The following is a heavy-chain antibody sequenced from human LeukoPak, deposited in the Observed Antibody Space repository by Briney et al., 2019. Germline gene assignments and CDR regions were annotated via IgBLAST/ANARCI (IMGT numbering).Heavy chain of an antibody. CDR1: GYTFTGYY. V-gene: IGHV1-18*04. CDR2: ISAHNGNT. Sequence: ASVKVSCKASGYTFTGYYMHWVRQAPGQGPEWMGWISAHNGNTNYVQKFLGRVTMTADTSTSTAYMELTSLRSDDTAVYYCSTFQYGRALEYWGQGTLATVSS. D-gene: IGHD4-17*01. J-gene: IGHJ4*02. CDR3: STFQYGRALEY.